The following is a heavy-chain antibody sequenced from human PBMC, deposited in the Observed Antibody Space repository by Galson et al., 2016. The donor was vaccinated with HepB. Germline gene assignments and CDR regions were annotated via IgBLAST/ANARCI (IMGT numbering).Heavy chain of an antibody. D-gene: IGHD3-10*01. CDR1: SNSISSYY. CDR2: IYDSGTT. Sequence: ETLSLTCTVSSNSISSYYWSWIRQPPGKGQGGIGYIYDSGTTNYNPSLKSRVTISVDTSKNQFSLKLSSVTAADTAVYYCATYSYFGSGTYYKGWCDPWGQGTLVTVSS. CDR3: ATYSYFGSGTYYKGWCDP. J-gene: IGHJ5*02. V-gene: IGHV4-59*08.